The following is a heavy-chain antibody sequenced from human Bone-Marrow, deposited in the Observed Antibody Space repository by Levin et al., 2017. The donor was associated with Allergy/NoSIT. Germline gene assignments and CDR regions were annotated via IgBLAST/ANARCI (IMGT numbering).Heavy chain of an antibody. V-gene: IGHV3-48*02. CDR2: ISSGGNVI. Sequence: GGSLRLSCAASGFIFSDFAMNWVRQAPGKGLEWVSYISSGGNVIYYADSVKGRFTISRDNAKNSLYLQMNSLRDEDTAVYYCARDRVTTSYWGQGTLVTVSS. D-gene: IGHD4-17*01. CDR1: GFIFSDFA. J-gene: IGHJ4*02. CDR3: ARDRVTTSY.